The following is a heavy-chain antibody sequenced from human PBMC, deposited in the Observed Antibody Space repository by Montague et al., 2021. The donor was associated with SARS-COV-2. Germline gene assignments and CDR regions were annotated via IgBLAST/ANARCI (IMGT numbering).Heavy chain of an antibody. CDR2: ISSSGGGSTK. D-gene: IGHD2-21*01. Sequence: SMRLSCAAYGFIFSSYEMNWVRQAPGKVLEWISYISSSGGGSTKHYTDSVKGRFTISRDNAKNSLYLQMNSLRVGDTAIYYCARDRDWDDWCGMDVWGQGTTVTVSS. J-gene: IGHJ6*02. V-gene: IGHV3-48*03. CDR3: ARDRDWDDWCGMDV. CDR1: GFIFSSYE.